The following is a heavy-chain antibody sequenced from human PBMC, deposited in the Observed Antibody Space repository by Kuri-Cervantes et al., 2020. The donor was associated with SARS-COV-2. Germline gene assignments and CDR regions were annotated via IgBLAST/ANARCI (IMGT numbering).Heavy chain of an antibody. CDR2: VYYSGRT. D-gene: IGHD6-19*01. Sequence: SETLSLTCTVSGGSISSSSYYWAWIRQPPGKGLEWIGNVYYSGRTYYHPSLKSRVTLSIDTSKNQFSLKLSSVTAADTAVYYCARRILSIAVAGRGNWFDPWGQGTLVTVSS. CDR3: ARRILSIAVAGRGNWFDP. V-gene: IGHV4-39*01. J-gene: IGHJ5*02. CDR1: GGSISSSSYY.